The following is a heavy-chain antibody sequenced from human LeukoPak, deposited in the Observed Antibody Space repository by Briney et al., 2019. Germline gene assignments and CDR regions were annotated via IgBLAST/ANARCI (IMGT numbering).Heavy chain of an antibody. CDR3: AKGDSSSSPVDY. CDR1: GFTLDNYS. Sequence: PGRSLRLSCAASGFTLDNYSTHWVRQAPGKGLEWVSGTSWNSSNIGYADSVKGRFTISRDNAKNSLYLQMNSLRAEDTALYYCAKGDSSSSPVDYGGQGNRVTVSS. J-gene: IGHJ4*02. D-gene: IGHD6-6*01. CDR2: TSWNSSNI. V-gene: IGHV3-9*01.